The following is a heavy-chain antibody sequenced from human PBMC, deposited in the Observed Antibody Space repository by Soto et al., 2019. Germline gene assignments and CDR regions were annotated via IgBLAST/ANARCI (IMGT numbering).Heavy chain of an antibody. CDR3: ARAGCSSTSCYAYYFDY. D-gene: IGHD2-2*01. CDR2: IYYSGST. J-gene: IGHJ4*02. V-gene: IGHV4-30-4*01. Sequence: PSETLSLTCTVSGGSISSGDYYWSWIRQPPGKGLEWIGYIYYSGSTYYNPSLKSRVTISVDTSKNQFSLKLSSVTAADTAVYYCARAGCSSTSCYAYYFDYWGQGTLVTVSS. CDR1: GGSISSGDYY.